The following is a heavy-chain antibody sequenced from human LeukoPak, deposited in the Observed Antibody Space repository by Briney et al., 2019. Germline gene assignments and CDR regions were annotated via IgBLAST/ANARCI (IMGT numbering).Heavy chain of an antibody. Sequence: ASVKVSCKASGGTFSSYAISWVRQAPGQGLEWMGGIIPIFGTANYAQKFQGRVTITADKSTSTAYMELSSLRSEDTAVYYCAQGTSGSYASIIYWGQGTLVTVSS. CDR3: AQGTSGSYASIIY. J-gene: IGHJ4*02. V-gene: IGHV1-69*06. CDR1: GGTFSSYA. D-gene: IGHD1-26*01. CDR2: IIPIFGTA.